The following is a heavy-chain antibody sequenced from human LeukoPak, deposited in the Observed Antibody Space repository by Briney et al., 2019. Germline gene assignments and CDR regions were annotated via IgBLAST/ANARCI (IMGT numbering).Heavy chain of an antibody. CDR3: ARDECSWYAYYYYGMDV. V-gene: IGHV3-64*01. Sequence: PGGSLRLSCAASGFTFSSYAMHWVRQAPGKGLEYVSAISSNGGSTYYANSVKGTFTISRDNSKNTLYLQMGSLRAEDMAVYYCARDECSWYAYYYYGMDVWGQGTTVTVSS. D-gene: IGHD6-13*01. J-gene: IGHJ6*02. CDR1: GFTFSSYA. CDR2: ISSNGGST.